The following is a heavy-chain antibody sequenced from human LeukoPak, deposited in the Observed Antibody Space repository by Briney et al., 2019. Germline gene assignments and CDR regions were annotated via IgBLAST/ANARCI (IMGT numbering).Heavy chain of an antibody. D-gene: IGHD6-19*01. CDR3: VRRAVSGEEALDFDY. CDR2: ISSRSSYI. V-gene: IGHV3-21*01. J-gene: IGHJ4*02. CDR1: GFTFSAHS. Sequence: GGSLRLSCAASGFTFSAHSMNWVRQAPGKGLEWVASISSRSSYIYYGGSVKGRFTVSRDNARNSVYLQMNSVRVEDTAVYYCVRRAVSGEEALDFDYWGQGTLVTVSS.